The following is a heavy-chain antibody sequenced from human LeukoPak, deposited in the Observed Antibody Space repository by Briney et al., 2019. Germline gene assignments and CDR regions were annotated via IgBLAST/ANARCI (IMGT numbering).Heavy chain of an antibody. D-gene: IGHD3-10*01. CDR2: IYYSGST. CDR1: GGSISSGGYY. V-gene: IGHV4-31*03. CDR3: ARDSVVRGVHYFDY. Sequence: SQTLSLTCTVSGGSISSGGYYWSWIRQHPGKGLEWIGYIYYSGSTYYNPSLKSRVTISVDTSKNQFFLKLSSVTAADTAVYYCARDSVVRGVHYFDYWGQGTLVTVSS. J-gene: IGHJ4*02.